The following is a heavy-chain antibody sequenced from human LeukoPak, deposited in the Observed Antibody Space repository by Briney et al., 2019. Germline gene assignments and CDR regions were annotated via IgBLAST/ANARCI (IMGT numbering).Heavy chain of an antibody. J-gene: IGHJ4*02. CDR3: SAKGNGYTGIYVFAH. CDR1: GFGVSVNY. V-gene: IGHV3-66*01. D-gene: IGHD1-26*01. CDR2: LYASGTT. Sequence: GGSLRLSCAASGFGVSVNYMSWVRQAPGKGLEWVSVLYASGTTKYADSVKGRFTISRDTSDNTLNLEMNGLGAEDSAVYYCSAKGNGYTGIYVFAHWGQGTLVTVSA.